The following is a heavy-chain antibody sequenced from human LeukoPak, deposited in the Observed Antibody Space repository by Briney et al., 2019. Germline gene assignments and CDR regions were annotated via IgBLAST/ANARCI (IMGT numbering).Heavy chain of an antibody. CDR3: AREDEGYCSGGSCYYFDY. Sequence: GGSLRLSCAASGFTFSSHEMNWVRQAPGKGLEWVSYISTSGSTIYYADSVKGRFTISRDNAKNSLYLQMNSLRAEDTAVYYCAREDEGYCSGGSCYYFDYWGQGTLVTVSS. J-gene: IGHJ4*02. D-gene: IGHD2-15*01. V-gene: IGHV3-48*03. CDR1: GFTFSSHE. CDR2: ISTSGSTI.